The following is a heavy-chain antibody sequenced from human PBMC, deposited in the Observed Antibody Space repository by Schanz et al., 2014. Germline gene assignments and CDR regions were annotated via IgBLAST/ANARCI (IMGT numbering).Heavy chain of an antibody. CDR2: IMPLRGIG. CDR3: TRLRRADPNGFDV. D-gene: IGHD6-19*01. V-gene: IGHV1-69*02. J-gene: IGHJ6*02. Sequence: QVQLVQSGPEVKKPGSSVKVSCQAFGDTFSKYNIMWVRQVPGQGLEWLGRIMPLRGIGNNAWKFQDRLTITADKSMNIADTEVSSRGTEDTAVYYCTRLRRADPNGFDVWGQGTTITVS. CDR1: GDTFSKYN.